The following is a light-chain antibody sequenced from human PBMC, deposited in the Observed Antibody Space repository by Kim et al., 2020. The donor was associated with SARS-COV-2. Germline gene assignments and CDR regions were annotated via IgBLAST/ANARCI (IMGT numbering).Light chain of an antibody. V-gene: IGLV3-1*01. CDR2: QDS. Sequence: SYELTQPPSVSVSPGQTASITCSGDNLGDKYACWYQQRPGQSPVLVIYQDSKRPLGIPERFSGSNSGYTATLTISGTQAMDEADYYCQAWDSSLVVFGGGTQLTVL. CDR1: NLGDKY. J-gene: IGLJ2*01. CDR3: QAWDSSLVV.